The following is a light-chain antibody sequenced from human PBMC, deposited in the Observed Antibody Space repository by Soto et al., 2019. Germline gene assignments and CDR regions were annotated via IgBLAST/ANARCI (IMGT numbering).Light chain of an antibody. CDR3: QQYNNWPGT. J-gene: IGKJ1*01. Sequence: EIVMTQSPATLSVSPGERATLSCRASQSVRSNLAWYQQKPGQAPRLLIYGASTRATGIPARFSGSGSWTEFTLTISSLQSEDFAVYYCQQYNNWPGTFGKGTKVEIK. CDR2: GAS. V-gene: IGKV3-15*01. CDR1: QSVRSN.